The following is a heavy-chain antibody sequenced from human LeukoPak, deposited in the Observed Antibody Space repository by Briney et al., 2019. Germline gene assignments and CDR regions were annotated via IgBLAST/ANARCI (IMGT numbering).Heavy chain of an antibody. CDR3: VRGGYIYGSDY. CDR1: GYTFTGYY. V-gene: IGHV1-2*02. CDR2: INPNSGGT. D-gene: IGHD5-18*01. Sequence: ASVKVSCKASGYTFTGYYMNWVRHAPGQGLERMGWINPNSGGTNYAQKCQGRVTMTRDTSISTAYMELSRLRSDDTAVYYCVRGGYIYGSDYWGQGTLVTVSS. J-gene: IGHJ4*02.